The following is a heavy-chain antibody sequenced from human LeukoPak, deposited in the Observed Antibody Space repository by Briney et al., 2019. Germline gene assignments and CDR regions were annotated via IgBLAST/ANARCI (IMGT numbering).Heavy chain of an antibody. J-gene: IGHJ6*03. V-gene: IGHV4-61*02. CDR1: GGSISSGSYY. Sequence: SETLSLTCTVSGGSISSGSYYWSWIRQPAGKGLEWIGRIYTSGSTNYNPSLKSRVTMSVDTSKNQFSLKLSSVTAADTAVYYCARDSAWISGWDYDYYMDVWGKGTTVTISS. CDR2: IYTSGST. CDR3: ARDSAWISGWDYDYYMDV. D-gene: IGHD6-19*01.